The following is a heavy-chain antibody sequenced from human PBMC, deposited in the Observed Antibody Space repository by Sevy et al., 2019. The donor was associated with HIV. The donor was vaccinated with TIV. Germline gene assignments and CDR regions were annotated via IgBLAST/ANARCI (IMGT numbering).Heavy chain of an antibody. Sequence: GGSLRLSCAASGFTFSDYYMSWIRQAPGKGLEWVSYISSSGSTIYYADSVKGRFTISRDNAKNSLYLQMNSLRAEDTAVYYCARDTEVDTAMVTGYYYGMDVCGQGTTVTVSS. D-gene: IGHD5-18*01. CDR2: ISSSGSTI. CDR1: GFTFSDYY. J-gene: IGHJ6*02. CDR3: ARDTEVDTAMVTGYYYGMDV. V-gene: IGHV3-11*01.